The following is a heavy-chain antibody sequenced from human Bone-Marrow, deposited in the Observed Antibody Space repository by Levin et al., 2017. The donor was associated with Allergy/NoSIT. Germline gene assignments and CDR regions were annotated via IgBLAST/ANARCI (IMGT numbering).Heavy chain of an antibody. V-gene: IGHV4-59*01. D-gene: IGHD2-21*01. CDR3: ARGGGCGGDCYFRYYYYYMDV. Sequence: KSSETLSLTCTVSGGSISSYYWSWIRQPPGKGLEWIGYIYYSGSTNYNPSLKSRVTISVDTSKNQFSLKLSSVTAADTAVYYCARGGGCGGDCYFRYYYYYMDVWGKGTTVTVSS. CDR1: GGSISSYY. J-gene: IGHJ6*03. CDR2: IYYSGST.